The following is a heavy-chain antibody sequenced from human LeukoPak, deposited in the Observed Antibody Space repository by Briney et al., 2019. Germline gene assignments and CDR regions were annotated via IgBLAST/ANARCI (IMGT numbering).Heavy chain of an antibody. V-gene: IGHV5-51*01. CDR3: ARRGPGAYYYYGMDV. J-gene: IGHJ6*02. CDR1: GYSFTSYW. CDR2: IYPGDSDT. D-gene: IGHD3-10*01. Sequence: GESLKISCKGSGYSFTSYWIGWVRQMPGKGLEWMGIIYPGDSDTRYSPSFQGQVTISADKSISTAYLQWSSLEASDTAMYYCARRGPGAYYYYGMDVWGQGTTVTVSS.